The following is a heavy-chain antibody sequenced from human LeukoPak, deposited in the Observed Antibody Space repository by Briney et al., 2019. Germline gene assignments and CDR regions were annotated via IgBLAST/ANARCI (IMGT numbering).Heavy chain of an antibody. V-gene: IGHV1-8*02. CDR1: GYTFSSYD. Sequence: ASVKVSCKASGYTFSSYDINWVRQATGQGLEWMGWMNPNSGNTGYAQKFQGRVTMTRNTSISTAYMELSSLRSEDTAVYYCARESSSLLNYFDYWGQGTLVTVSS. CDR3: ARESSSLLNYFDY. D-gene: IGHD6-6*01. CDR2: MNPNSGNT. J-gene: IGHJ4*02.